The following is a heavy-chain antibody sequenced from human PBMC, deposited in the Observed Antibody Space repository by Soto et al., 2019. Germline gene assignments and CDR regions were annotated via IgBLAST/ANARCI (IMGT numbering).Heavy chain of an antibody. CDR2: ISSSSSYI. Sequence: GGSLRLSCAASGFTFSSYSMNWVRQAPGKGLEWVSSISSSSSYIYYADSVKGRFTISRDNAKNSLYLQMNSLRAEDTAVYYCARATSLWFGERIFDIWGQGTMVTVSS. CDR3: ARATSLWFGERIFDI. CDR1: GFTFSSYS. D-gene: IGHD3-10*01. V-gene: IGHV3-21*01. J-gene: IGHJ3*02.